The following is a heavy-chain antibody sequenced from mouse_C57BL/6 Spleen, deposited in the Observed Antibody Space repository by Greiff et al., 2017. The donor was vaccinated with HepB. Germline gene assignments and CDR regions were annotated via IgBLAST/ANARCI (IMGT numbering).Heavy chain of an antibody. V-gene: IGHV5-6*01. Sequence: EVQLVESGGDLVKPGGSLKLSCAASGFTFSSYGMSWVRQTPDKRLEWVATISSGGSYTYYPDSVKGRFTISRDNAKNTLYLQMSSLKSEDTAMYYCARDGAYGYDGFFDYWGQGTTLTVSS. CDR1: GFTFSSYG. CDR2: ISSGGSYT. J-gene: IGHJ2*01. CDR3: ARDGAYGYDGFFDY. D-gene: IGHD2-2*01.